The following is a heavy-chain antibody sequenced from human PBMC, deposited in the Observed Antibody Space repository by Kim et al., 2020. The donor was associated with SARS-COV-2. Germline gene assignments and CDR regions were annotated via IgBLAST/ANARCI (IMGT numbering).Heavy chain of an antibody. J-gene: IGHJ6*02. Sequence: ASVKVSCKASGYTFISYAMNWVRQAPGQGLEWMGWINTNTGNPTYAQGFTGRFVFSLDTSVSTAYLQISSLKAEDTAVYYCARVVVPAAIPPPYYYGMDVWGQGTTVTVSS. D-gene: IGHD2-2*01. CDR2: INTNTGNP. CDR3: ARVVVPAAIPPPYYYGMDV. V-gene: IGHV7-4-1*02. CDR1: GYTFISYA.